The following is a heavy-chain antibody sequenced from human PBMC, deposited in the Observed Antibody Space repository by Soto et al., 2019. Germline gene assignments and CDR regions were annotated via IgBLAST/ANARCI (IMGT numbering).Heavy chain of an antibody. CDR1: GYTFSSCG. CDR2: ISAYNGNT. J-gene: IGHJ4*02. V-gene: IGHV1-18*01. Sequence: QVQLMQSGAEVKKPGASVKVSCQASGYTFSSCGISWVRQAPGQGLEWMGWISAYNGNTNYAQKFQGIVTMTTDTSTSTAYMELRSLRSDDTAVYYCARDRDILTGGGNFDYWGQGTLVTVSS. CDR3: ARDRDILTGGGNFDY. D-gene: IGHD3-9*01.